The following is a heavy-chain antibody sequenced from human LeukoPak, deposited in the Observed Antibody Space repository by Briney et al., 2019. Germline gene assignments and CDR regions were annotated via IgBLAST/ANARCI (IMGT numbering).Heavy chain of an antibody. V-gene: IGHV3-11*01. CDR1: GFIFSDYY. Sequence: SGGSLRLSCAASGFIFSDYYMSWIRQAPGKGPEWVSYISTSGSTMYYADSVKGRFTVSRDNAKNSLYLQMNSLRAEDTAVYYCATVYYYAMDVWGQGTTVTVSS. J-gene: IGHJ6*02. CDR3: ATVYYYAMDV. CDR2: ISTSGSTM.